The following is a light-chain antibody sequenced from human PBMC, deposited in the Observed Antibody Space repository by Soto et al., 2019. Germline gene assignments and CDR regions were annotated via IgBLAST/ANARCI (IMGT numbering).Light chain of an antibody. CDR2: DAS. CDR3: QQRSNWPPVFT. Sequence: EIVLTQSPGTLSLSPGERATLSCRASQSISSGYLAWYQQKPGQAPRLLIYDASSRATGIPARFSGSGFGTDFTLTISSLESEDSAVYYCQQRSNWPPVFTFGQGTRLEI. V-gene: IGKV3D-20*02. CDR1: QSISSGY. J-gene: IGKJ5*01.